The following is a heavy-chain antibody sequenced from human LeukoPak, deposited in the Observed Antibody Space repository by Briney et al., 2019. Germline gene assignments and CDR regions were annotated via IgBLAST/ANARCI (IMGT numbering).Heavy chain of an antibody. D-gene: IGHD3-16*01. CDR2: INTDGTT. CDR1: GFIFNNYW. Sequence: GGSLRLSCVASGFIFNNYWMYWVRQAPGKGLVWISNINTDGTTMYADSVKGRFTVSRDNAKNTLYLQMNSLRAEDTGVYYCARVRGGNWGQGTLVTVSS. J-gene: IGHJ4*02. CDR3: ARVRGGN. V-gene: IGHV3-74*03.